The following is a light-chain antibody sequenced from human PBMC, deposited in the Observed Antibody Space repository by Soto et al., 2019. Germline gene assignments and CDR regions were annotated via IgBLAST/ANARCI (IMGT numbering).Light chain of an antibody. J-gene: IGKJ5*01. Sequence: DFVMTQSLDSLAVSLGERATINCKSGQSVLSTSNNKNYLAWFQHKPGQPPKLVIYWASVRASGVPDRFSGSGSGADFTLTISSLQAEDVAVYYCQQYHSDPITFGQGTRLEI. CDR2: WAS. CDR3: QQYHSDPIT. V-gene: IGKV4-1*01. CDR1: QSVLSTSNNKNY.